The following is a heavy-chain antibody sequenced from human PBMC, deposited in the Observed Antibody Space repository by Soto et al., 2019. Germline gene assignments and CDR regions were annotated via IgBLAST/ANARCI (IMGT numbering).Heavy chain of an antibody. J-gene: IGHJ6*02. CDR3: AKGQEWYDYGMDV. D-gene: IGHD3-3*01. V-gene: IGHV3-30*18. Sequence: QVQLVESGGGVVQPGRSLRLSCAASGFTFSSYGMHWVRQAPGKGLEWVAVISYDGSNKYYADSVKGRFTISRDNSKNTLYLQMNSLRAEDTAVYYCAKGQEWYDYGMDVWGQGTTVTVSS. CDR1: GFTFSSYG. CDR2: ISYDGSNK.